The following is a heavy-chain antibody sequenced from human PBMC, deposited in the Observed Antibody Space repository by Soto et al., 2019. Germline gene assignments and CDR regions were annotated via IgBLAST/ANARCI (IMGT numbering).Heavy chain of an antibody. CDR3: ARKTKVDYYDSSGYRAPHYYYGMDV. V-gene: IGHV1-69*13. J-gene: IGHJ6*02. CDR2: IIPIFGTA. D-gene: IGHD3-22*01. CDR1: GGTFSSYA. Sequence: SVKVSCKASGGTFSSYAISWVRQAPGQGREWMGGIIPIFGTANYAQKFQGRVTITADESTSTAYMELSSLRSEDTAVYYCARKTKVDYYDSSGYRAPHYYYGMDVWGQGXTVTVSS.